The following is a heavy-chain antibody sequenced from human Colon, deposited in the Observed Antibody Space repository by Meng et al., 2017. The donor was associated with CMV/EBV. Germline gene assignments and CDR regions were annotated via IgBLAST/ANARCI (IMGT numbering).Heavy chain of an antibody. V-gene: IGHV4-31*03. J-gene: IGHJ5*02. CDR1: GASFTSGGYS. Sequence: SETLSLTCSVSGASFTSGGYSRSWVRQHPGKGLEWIGYIYHGVTTHYNPSLNNRLTISLDTSKNQFSLSLRSVTAADTAVYYCVRVPDHWGQGTLVTVSS. CDR3: VRVPDH. CDR2: IYHGVTT.